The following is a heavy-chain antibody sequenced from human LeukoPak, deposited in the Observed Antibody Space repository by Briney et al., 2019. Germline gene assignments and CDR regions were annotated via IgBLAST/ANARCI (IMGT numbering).Heavy chain of an antibody. D-gene: IGHD1-26*01. J-gene: IGHJ6*03. CDR2: ISSNGGST. Sequence: GGSLRLSCAASGFTFSSYAVNWVRQAPGKGLEYVSAISSNGGSTYYANSVKGRSTISRDNSKNTLYLQMGSLRAEDMAVYYCARGGYGASTPYYMDVWGKGTTVTVSS. V-gene: IGHV3-64*01. CDR3: ARGGYGASTPYYMDV. CDR1: GFTFSSYA.